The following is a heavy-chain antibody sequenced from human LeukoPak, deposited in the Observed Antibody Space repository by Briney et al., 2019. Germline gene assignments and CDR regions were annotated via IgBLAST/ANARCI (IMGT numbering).Heavy chain of an antibody. CDR3: ATAPYCSGGSCYLKMVLDY. Sequence: ASVKVSCKVSGYTLTELSMHWVRQAPGKGLEWMGGFDPEDGETIYAQKFQGRVTMTEDTSTDTAYMELSSLRSEDTAVYYCATAPYCSGGSCYLKMVLDYWGQGTLVTVSS. CDR1: GYTLTELS. CDR2: FDPEDGET. J-gene: IGHJ4*02. D-gene: IGHD2-15*01. V-gene: IGHV1-24*01.